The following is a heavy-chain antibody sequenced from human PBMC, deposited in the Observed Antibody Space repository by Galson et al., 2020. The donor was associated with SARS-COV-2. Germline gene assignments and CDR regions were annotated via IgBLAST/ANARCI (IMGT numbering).Heavy chain of an antibody. CDR3: ARRALGITYYFDY. Sequence: ASVKVSCKASGYTFDIYEIHWVRQATGQGLEWMGWMNTKSGNTGFARKFQGRVTMTRDTSISTAYMELSSLRPDDTAVYYCARRALGITYYFDYWGQGSRVTVSS. D-gene: IGHD7-27*01. J-gene: IGHJ4*02. CDR2: MNTKSGNT. V-gene: IGHV1-8*01. CDR1: GYTFDIYE.